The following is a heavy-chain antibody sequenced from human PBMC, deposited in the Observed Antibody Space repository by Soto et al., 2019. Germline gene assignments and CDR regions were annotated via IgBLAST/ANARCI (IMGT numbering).Heavy chain of an antibody. V-gene: IGHV1-18*04. CDR3: AMNHLWTGYYPPYPYDY. Sequence: GASVNVSCKASGYTFTSYGISWVRQAPGQGLEWMGWISAYNGNTNYAQKLQGRVTMTTDTSTSTAYMELRSLRSDDTAVYYCAMNHLWTGYYPPYPYDYWGQGTLVTVSS. CDR1: GYTFTSYG. J-gene: IGHJ4*02. D-gene: IGHD3-3*01. CDR2: ISAYNGNT.